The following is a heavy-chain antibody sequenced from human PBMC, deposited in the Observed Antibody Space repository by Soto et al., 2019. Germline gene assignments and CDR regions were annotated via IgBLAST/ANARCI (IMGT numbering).Heavy chain of an antibody. V-gene: IGHV3-30*18. Sequence: QVQLVESGGGVVQPGRSLRLSCAASGFTFSSYGMHWVRQAPGKGLEWVAVISYDGSNKYFADSVKGRFTISRDNSMNTLYLETNSLRGEDTAVYYCAKGTYAEQRILDNWGQGTLVTVSP. CDR3: AKGTYAEQRILDN. D-gene: IGHD2-8*01. J-gene: IGHJ4*02. CDR2: ISYDGSNK. CDR1: GFTFSSYG.